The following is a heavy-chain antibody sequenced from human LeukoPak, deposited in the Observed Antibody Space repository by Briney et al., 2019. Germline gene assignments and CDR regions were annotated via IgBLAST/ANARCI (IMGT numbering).Heavy chain of an antibody. CDR2: IKPDGSEK. Sequence: PGRSLRLSCAASGFTFSSYAMHWVRQAPGKGLEWVANIKPDGSEKYYVDSVRGRFTISRDNAKNSLYLQMDSLRAEDTAVYYCARILAWGQGTLVTVSS. CDR1: GFTFSSYA. CDR3: ARILA. V-gene: IGHV3-7*03. J-gene: IGHJ5*02.